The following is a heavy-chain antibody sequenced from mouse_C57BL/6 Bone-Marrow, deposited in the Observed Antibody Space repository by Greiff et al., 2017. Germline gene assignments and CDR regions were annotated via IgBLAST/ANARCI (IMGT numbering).Heavy chain of an antibody. CDR3: ARGYYYGSSLYFDY. CDR2: ISGGGGNT. D-gene: IGHD1-1*01. CDR1: GFTFSSYT. V-gene: IGHV5-9*01. Sequence: EVKLMESGGGLVKPGGSLKLSCAASGFTFSSYTMSWVRQTPEKRLEWVATISGGGGNTYYPDSVKGRFTISRDNAKNTLSLQMSSLRSEDTALYYCARGYYYGSSLYFDYWGQGTTLTVSS. J-gene: IGHJ2*01.